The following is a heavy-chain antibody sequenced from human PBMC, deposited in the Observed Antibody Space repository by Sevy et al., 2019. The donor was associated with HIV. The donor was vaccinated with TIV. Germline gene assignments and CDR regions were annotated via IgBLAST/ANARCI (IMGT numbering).Heavy chain of an antibody. CDR1: GFTFGSYW. D-gene: IGHD6-6*01. Sequence: GVSLRLSCAASGFTFGSYWMTWVRQAPGKGLEWVANIKEDGSGRFYVDSVRGRFTVSRDNAKKTLYLQMNNLRGEDTALDYCARLYSSSSGRGLDNWGQGALVTVSS. J-gene: IGHJ4*02. CDR3: ARLYSSSSGRGLDN. V-gene: IGHV3-7*01. CDR2: IKEDGSGR.